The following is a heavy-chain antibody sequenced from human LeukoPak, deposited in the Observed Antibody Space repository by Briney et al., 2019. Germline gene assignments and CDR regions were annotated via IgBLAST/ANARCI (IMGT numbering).Heavy chain of an antibody. J-gene: IGHJ5*02. Sequence: PGGSLRLSCAASGFTFSSYAMHWVRQAPGKGLEWVAVISYDGSNKYYADSVKGRFTISRDNSKNTLYLQMNSLRAEDTAVYYCARDRVGATREYNWFDPWGQGTLVTVSS. CDR1: GFTFSSYA. CDR2: ISYDGSNK. D-gene: IGHD1-26*01. CDR3: ARDRVGATREYNWFDP. V-gene: IGHV3-30-3*01.